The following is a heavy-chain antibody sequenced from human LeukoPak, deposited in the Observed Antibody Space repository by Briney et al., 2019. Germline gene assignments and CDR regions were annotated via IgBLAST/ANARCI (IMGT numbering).Heavy chain of an antibody. Sequence: GGSLRLSCAASGFTFSSYSMNWVRQAPGKGLEWVSYISSSSSTIYYADSVKGRFTISRDNAKNSLYLQMNSLRAEDTAVYYCAREGYDILTGSFWFDPWGQGTLVTVSS. CDR1: GFTFSSYS. D-gene: IGHD3-9*01. J-gene: IGHJ5*02. CDR2: ISSSSSTI. CDR3: AREGYDILTGSFWFDP. V-gene: IGHV3-48*01.